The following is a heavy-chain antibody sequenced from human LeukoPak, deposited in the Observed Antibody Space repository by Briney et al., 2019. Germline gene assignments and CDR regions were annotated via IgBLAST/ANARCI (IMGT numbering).Heavy chain of an antibody. CDR1: GYTFTSYD. CDR3: TRAGRITMVRGVIIKVPYYYYCMDV. D-gene: IGHD3-10*01. Sequence: ASVKVSCKASGYTFTSYDINWVRQAAGQGLEWMGWMNPNSGNTVYAQKFQGRVTMTRHTSIRTAYMELSSLRSADTAVYYCTRAGRITMVRGVIIKVPYYYYCMDVWGKGTTVTVSS. J-gene: IGHJ6*03. CDR2: MNPNSGNT. V-gene: IGHV1-8*01.